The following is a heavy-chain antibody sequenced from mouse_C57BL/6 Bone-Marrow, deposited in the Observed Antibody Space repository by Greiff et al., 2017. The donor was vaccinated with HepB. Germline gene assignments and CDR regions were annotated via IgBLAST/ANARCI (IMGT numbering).Heavy chain of an antibody. CDR1: GYTFTSYG. V-gene: IGHV1-81*01. J-gene: IGHJ3*01. D-gene: IGHD2-4*01. CDR2: IYPRSGNT. CDR3: ARSGGYDYDGFAY. Sequence: VQLQQSGAELARPGASVKLSCKASGYTFTSYGISWVKQRPGQGLEWIGEIYPRSGNTYYNEKFKGKATLTVDKPSSTAYMQLSSLTSEDSAVYYCARSGGYDYDGFAYWGKGTLVTVSA.